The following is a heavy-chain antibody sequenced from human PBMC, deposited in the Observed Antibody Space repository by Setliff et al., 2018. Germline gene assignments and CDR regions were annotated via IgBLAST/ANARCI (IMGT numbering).Heavy chain of an antibody. V-gene: IGHV1-18*01. Sequence: ASVKVSCKASGYTFTTYGVAWVRQAPGQGLEWLGWISVYNCNTKYAQRFHGRVTTTIDTSTNTDYMDMRILRSDDTAVYYRALAEYPTRWNKHFDPWGQGPLVTVSS. CDR2: ISVYNCNT. J-gene: IGHJ5*02. CDR3: ALAEYPTRWNKHFDP. D-gene: IGHD1-1*01. CDR1: GYTFTTYG.